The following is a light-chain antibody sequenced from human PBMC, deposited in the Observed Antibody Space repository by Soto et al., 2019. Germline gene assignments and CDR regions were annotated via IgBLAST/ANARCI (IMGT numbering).Light chain of an antibody. CDR1: QSISSW. CDR2: DAS. V-gene: IGKV1-5*01. CDR3: QQYNSYSPMYT. Sequence: DIQMTQSPSTLSASVGDRVTITCRARQSISSWLAWYQQKPGKAPKLLIYDASSLESGVPSRFSGSGSGTEFTLTISSLQPDDFATYYCQQYNSYSPMYTFGQGTKLEIK. J-gene: IGKJ2*01.